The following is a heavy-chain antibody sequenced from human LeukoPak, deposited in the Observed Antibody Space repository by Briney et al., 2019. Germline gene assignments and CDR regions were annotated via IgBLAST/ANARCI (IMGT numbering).Heavy chain of an antibody. Sequence: GGSLRLSCAASGFTFSNAWMSWVRQAPGKGLEWVGRISNRANKYTTEYATSVKGRFTISRDDSKHSLYLQMNDLKTEDTAVYRCTRGYSGAYVYAFDVWGQGTMVTVSS. V-gene: IGHV3-72*01. CDR3: TRGYSGAYVYAFDV. CDR2: ISNRANKYTT. J-gene: IGHJ3*01. CDR1: GFTFSNAW. D-gene: IGHD5-12*01.